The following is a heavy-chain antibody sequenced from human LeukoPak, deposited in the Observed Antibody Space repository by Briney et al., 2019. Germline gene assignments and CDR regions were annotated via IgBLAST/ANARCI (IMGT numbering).Heavy chain of an antibody. V-gene: IGHV4-59*01. CDR1: GGSISSYY. D-gene: IGHD3-3*01. CDR3: ARVNNFWSGYPAPNWFDP. Sequence: SETLSLTCTVSGGSISSYYWSWIRRPPGKGLEWIGYIYYSGSTNYNPSLKSRVTISVDTSKNQFSLKLSSVTAADTAVYYCARVNNFWSGYPAPNWFDPWGQGTLVTVSS. CDR2: IYYSGST. J-gene: IGHJ5*02.